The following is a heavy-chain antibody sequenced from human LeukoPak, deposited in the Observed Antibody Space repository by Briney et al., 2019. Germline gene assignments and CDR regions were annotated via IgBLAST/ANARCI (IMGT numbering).Heavy chain of an antibody. J-gene: IGHJ4*02. CDR2: ISYDGSNK. V-gene: IGHV3-30-3*01. Sequence: GGSLRLSCAASGFTFSSYAMHWVRQAPGKGLEWVAVISYDGSNKYYADSVKGRFTISRDNSKNTLYLQMNSLRAEDTAVCYCARADSSGWLFDYWGQGTLVTVSS. D-gene: IGHD6-19*01. CDR3: ARADSSGWLFDY. CDR1: GFTFSSYA.